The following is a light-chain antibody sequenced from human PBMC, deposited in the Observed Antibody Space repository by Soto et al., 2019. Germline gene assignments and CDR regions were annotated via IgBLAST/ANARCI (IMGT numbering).Light chain of an antibody. CDR2: GAS. CDR3: QQYGGAPFT. CDR1: QSVSIN. V-gene: IGKV3-15*01. Sequence: EIVMTQSPATLSVSPGERATLSCRASQSVSINLAWFQQKPGQAPRLLIYGASTRATGIPARFSGSGSGTEFTLTISSLQSEDFAVYYCQQYGGAPFTFGPGTRVDVK. J-gene: IGKJ3*01.